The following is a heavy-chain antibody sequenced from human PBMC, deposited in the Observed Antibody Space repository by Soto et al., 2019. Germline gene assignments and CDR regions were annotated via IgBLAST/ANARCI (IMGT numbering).Heavy chain of an antibody. CDR1: GFTFSSYG. Sequence: QVQLVESGGGVVQPGRSLRLSCVGSGFTFSSYGMHWVRQAPGKGLEWLAVISFDGNYKYHADSVKGRFTISRDNSKNTWFLEMSSVRPEDTAVYYCVKGTLHSVSYENSSFDLWGRGTLGSVSS. J-gene: IGHJ2*01. D-gene: IGHD1-26*01. CDR3: VKGTLHSVSYENSSFDL. V-gene: IGHV3-30*18. CDR2: ISFDGNYK.